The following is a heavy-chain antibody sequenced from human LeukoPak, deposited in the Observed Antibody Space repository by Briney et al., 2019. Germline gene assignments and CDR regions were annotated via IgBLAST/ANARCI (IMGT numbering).Heavy chain of an antibody. CDR2: INSDGSST. CDR3: ARATSVASTSH. Sequence: GGSLRLSCAASGFTFSSYAMSWVRQAPGKGLVWVSRINSDGSSTNYADSVKGRFTISRDNAKNTLYLQMNSLRAEDTAVYYCARATSVASTSHWGQGTLVTVSS. J-gene: IGHJ4*02. CDR1: GFTFSSYA. D-gene: IGHD6-19*01. V-gene: IGHV3-74*01.